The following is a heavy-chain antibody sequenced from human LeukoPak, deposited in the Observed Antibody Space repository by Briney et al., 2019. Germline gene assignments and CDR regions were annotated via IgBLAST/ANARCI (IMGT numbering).Heavy chain of an antibody. CDR3: ARVGVGAYYFDY. Sequence: GGSLRLSCTASGITVSSNDMCWVRQAPGKGLEWISLIYSGGRTDYADSVKGRFTISRDNAKNTLYLQMNSLRAEDTAVYYCARVGVGAYYFDYWGQGTLVTVSS. CDR2: IYSGGRT. V-gene: IGHV3-53*01. D-gene: IGHD3-3*01. CDR1: GITVSSND. J-gene: IGHJ4*02.